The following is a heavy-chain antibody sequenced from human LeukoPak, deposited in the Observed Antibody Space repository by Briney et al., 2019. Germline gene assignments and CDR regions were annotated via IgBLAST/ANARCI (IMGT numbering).Heavy chain of an antibody. CDR2: ITYNSDAI. D-gene: IGHD3-10*01. J-gene: IGHJ4*02. V-gene: IGHV3-48*04. CDR1: GFTFTHYA. Sequence: GGSLRLSCAASGFTFTHYAMNWVRQAPGKGLEWLSYITYNSDAIYYADSVKGRFTVSRDNAKNLIYVQMNNLRAEDTAVYYCVRDRAAPDSWGQGTLVTVSS. CDR3: VRDRAAPDS.